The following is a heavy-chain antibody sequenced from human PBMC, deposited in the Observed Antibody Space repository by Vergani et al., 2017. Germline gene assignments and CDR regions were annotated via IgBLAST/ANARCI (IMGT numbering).Heavy chain of an antibody. V-gene: IGHV3-11*06. CDR1: VFTFIASS. Sequence: SLLLSFSSSVFTFIASSLLFILQAPGNFLSWVSYLRSSSSYTTYSYSWKGRFTISRDNAKNSLYLQMNSLRADDTAVYYCARDLGLRFLEWHALSYYYGMDVWGQGTTVTVSS. D-gene: IGHD3-3*01. J-gene: IGHJ6*02. CDR2: LRSSSSYT. CDR3: ARDLGLRFLEWHALSYYYGMDV.